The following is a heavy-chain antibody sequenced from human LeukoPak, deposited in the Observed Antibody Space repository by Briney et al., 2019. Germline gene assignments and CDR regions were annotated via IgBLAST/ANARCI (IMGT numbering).Heavy chain of an antibody. CDR3: ARSIYAKRGNDY. Sequence: ASVKVSCKASGYTFTSYDINWVRQATGQGLEWMGWMNPNSGNTGYAQKFQGRVTMTRNTSISTAYMELSSLRSDDTAVYYCARSIYAKRGNDYWGQGTLVTVSS. CDR2: MNPNSGNT. V-gene: IGHV1-8*01. J-gene: IGHJ4*02. D-gene: IGHD2-8*01. CDR1: GYTFTSYD.